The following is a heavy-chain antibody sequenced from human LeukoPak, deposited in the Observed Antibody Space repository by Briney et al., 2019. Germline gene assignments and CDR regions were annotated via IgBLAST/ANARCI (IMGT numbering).Heavy chain of an antibody. J-gene: IGHJ4*02. CDR1: GYTFTSYG. D-gene: IGHD3-22*01. Sequence: ASVKVSCKAPGYTFTSYGISWVRQAPGQGLEWMGWISAYNGNTNYAQKLQGRVTMTTDTSTSTAYMELRSLRSDDTAVYYCAREGDYYYDSSGYQRKSYFDYWGQGTLVTVSS. V-gene: IGHV1-18*01. CDR3: AREGDYYYDSSGYQRKSYFDY. CDR2: ISAYNGNT.